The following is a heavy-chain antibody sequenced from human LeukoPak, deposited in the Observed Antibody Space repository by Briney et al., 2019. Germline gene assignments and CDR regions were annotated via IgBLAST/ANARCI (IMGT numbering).Heavy chain of an antibody. CDR1: GFTLSNAW. D-gene: IGHD4-17*01. CDR3: ARGGAYYGDPTRHWFDP. CDR2: IKQDGNEK. Sequence: PGGSLRLSCAASGFTLSNAWMNWVRQAPGKGLEWVANIKQDGNEKYYVDSVKGRFTISRDNAKNSLYLQMNSLRAEDTAVYYCARGGAYYGDPTRHWFDPWGQGTLVTVSS. V-gene: IGHV3-7*03. J-gene: IGHJ5*02.